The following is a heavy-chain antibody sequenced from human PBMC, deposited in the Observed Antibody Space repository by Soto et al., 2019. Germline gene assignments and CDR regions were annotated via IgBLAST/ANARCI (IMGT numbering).Heavy chain of an antibody. J-gene: IGHJ4*02. CDR1: GGTFSSYA. Sequence: GASVKVSCKASGGTFSSYAISWVRQAPGQGLEWMGGIIPIFGTANYAQKFQGRVTITADESTSTAYMELSSLRSEDTAVYYCARPYHYDSSGYYFSHWGQGTLVTVSS. CDR2: IIPIFGTA. D-gene: IGHD3-22*01. CDR3: ARPYHYDSSGYYFSH. V-gene: IGHV1-69*13.